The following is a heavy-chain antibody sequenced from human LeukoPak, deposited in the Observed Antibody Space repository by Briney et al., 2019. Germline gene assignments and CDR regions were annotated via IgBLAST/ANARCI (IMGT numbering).Heavy chain of an antibody. D-gene: IGHD5-18*01. J-gene: IGHJ4*02. Sequence: SETLSLTCTVSGGSISSGGYYWSWIRQPPGKGLEWIGYIYHSGSTYYNPSLKSRVTISVDRSKNQFSLKLSSVTAEDTAVYYCAKDLSYGSEDYWGQGTLVTVSS. CDR2: IYHSGST. CDR3: AKDLSYGSEDY. V-gene: IGHV4-30-2*01. CDR1: GGSISSGGYY.